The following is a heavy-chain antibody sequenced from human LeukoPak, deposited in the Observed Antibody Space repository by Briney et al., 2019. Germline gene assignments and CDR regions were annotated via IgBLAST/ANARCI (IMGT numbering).Heavy chain of an antibody. CDR1: GFTFSSYG. CDR3: AKARPYYYDSSGSSVFDY. V-gene: IGHV3-30*18. CDR2: ISYDGSNK. Sequence: GGSLRLSCAASGFTFSSYGMHWVRQAPGKGLEWVAVISYDGSNKYYADSVKGRFTISRDNSKNTLYLQMNSLRAEATAVYYCAKARPYYYDSSGSSVFDYWGQGTLVTVSS. J-gene: IGHJ4*02. D-gene: IGHD3-22*01.